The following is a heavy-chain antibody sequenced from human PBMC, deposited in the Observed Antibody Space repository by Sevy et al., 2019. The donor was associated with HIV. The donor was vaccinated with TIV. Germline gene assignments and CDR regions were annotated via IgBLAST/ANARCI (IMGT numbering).Heavy chain of an antibody. D-gene: IGHD3-16*01. Sequence: GGSLRLSCEASGFTFTRYAFHWVRQAPGKGLEWVAVISKEGTNKYYTDSVKGRFTISRDNSRNILFLQMERLRAEDTAMYFCARDPHAVPHWGSFDSLGQGTLVTVSS. J-gene: IGHJ4*02. CDR1: GFTFTRYA. V-gene: IGHV3-30-3*01. CDR3: ARDPHAVPHWGSFDS. CDR2: ISKEGTNK.